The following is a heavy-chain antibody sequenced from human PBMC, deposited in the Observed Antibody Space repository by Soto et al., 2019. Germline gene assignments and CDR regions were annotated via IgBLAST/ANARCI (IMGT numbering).Heavy chain of an antibody. CDR1: GGSIRSGGYY. Sequence: KPSETLSLTCTVSGGSIRSGGYYWSWVRQNPRRGLEWIGNIYYSGNTYYNPSLKSRLTISVVTSKNQFSLNLSSVTAADTAVYYCARDRLMATAGTARHYFGLDVWGQGTTVTVSS. V-gene: IGHV4-31*03. D-gene: IGHD5-18*01. J-gene: IGHJ6*02. CDR3: ARDRLMATAGTARHYFGLDV. CDR2: IYYSGNT.